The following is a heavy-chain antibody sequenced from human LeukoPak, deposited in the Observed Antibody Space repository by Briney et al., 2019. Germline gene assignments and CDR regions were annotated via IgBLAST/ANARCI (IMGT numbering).Heavy chain of an antibody. D-gene: IGHD3-16*01. CDR2: INYSGNT. CDR3: GRSAGFVHFDH. Sequence: GSLRLSCAASGFIVSSNYMSWVRQAPGKGLEWIGSINYSGNTYYNPSVKSRVTISVDTSKNQFSLKVTSVTAADTALYYCGRSAGFVHFDHWGQGTLVTVSS. CDR1: GFIVSSNY. J-gene: IGHJ4*02. V-gene: IGHV4-39*07.